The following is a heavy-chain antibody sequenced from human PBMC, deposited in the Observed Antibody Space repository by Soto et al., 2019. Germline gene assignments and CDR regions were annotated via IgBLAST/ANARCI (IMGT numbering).Heavy chain of an antibody. CDR3: ARRGGAHYYFAY. V-gene: IGHV4-59*01. J-gene: IGHJ4*02. D-gene: IGHD1-26*01. CDR2: LYYSGST. Sequence: QVQLQESGPGLVKPSETLSLTCTGSGGSLSSYYCSWIRQPPGKGLEGIGYLYYSGSTNYNPSLKVRVTISVDTAKNQFSLKLSAVTAADTAVYYCARRGGAHYYFAYWGQGTLVTVSS. CDR1: GGSLSSYY.